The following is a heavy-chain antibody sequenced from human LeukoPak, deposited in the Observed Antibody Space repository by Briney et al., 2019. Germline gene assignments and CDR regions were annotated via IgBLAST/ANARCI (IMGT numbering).Heavy chain of an antibody. V-gene: IGHV3-30-3*01. Sequence: GGSLRLSCAASGFAFSSYAMHWVRQGPGRGLEWVALVSYDGGSKYYADSVKGRITISRDNSKNTLHLQMNSLRTEDTAVYYCARVKGGIAAAGNYFDYWGQGTLVTVSS. CDR1: GFAFSSYA. CDR3: ARVKGGIAAAGNYFDY. CDR2: VSYDGGSK. D-gene: IGHD6-13*01. J-gene: IGHJ4*02.